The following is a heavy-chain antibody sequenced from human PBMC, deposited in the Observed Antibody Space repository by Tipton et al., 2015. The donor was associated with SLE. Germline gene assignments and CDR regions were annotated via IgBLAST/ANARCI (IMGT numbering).Heavy chain of an antibody. D-gene: IGHD2-15*01. V-gene: IGHV4-59*01. CDR3: AGAWQGYCSGGTCYVLDY. CDR2: FYYSGST. Sequence: TLSLTCAVSGGSITTYYWSWIRQSPGKGLEWIGYFYYSGSTNYNPSLKSRVTISVDTSKNQFSLKLRSVTAADTAVYYCAGAWQGYCSGGTCYVLDYWGQGTLVTVSS. CDR1: GGSITTYY. J-gene: IGHJ4*02.